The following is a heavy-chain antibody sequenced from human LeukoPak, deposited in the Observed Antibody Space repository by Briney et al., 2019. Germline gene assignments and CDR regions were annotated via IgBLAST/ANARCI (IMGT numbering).Heavy chain of an antibody. V-gene: IGHV4-59*01. J-gene: IGHJ4*01. CDR2: IFYSGST. CDR1: GGSISSYY. CDR3: ARTSVDTAMVTFDY. Sequence: SETLSLTCTVSGGSISSYYWSWIRQPPGKGLEWIGYIFYSGSTNYNPSLKSRVTISVDTSKNQFCLKLSSVTAADTAVYYCARTSVDTAMVTFDYWGHGTLVTASS. D-gene: IGHD5-18*01.